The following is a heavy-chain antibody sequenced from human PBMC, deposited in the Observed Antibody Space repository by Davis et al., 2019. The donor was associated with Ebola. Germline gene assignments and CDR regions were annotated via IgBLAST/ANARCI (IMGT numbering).Heavy chain of an antibody. CDR3: ARDFYYDSSGYQYYYYGMDV. J-gene: IGHJ6*04. CDR1: GFTFDDYG. Sequence: GESLKISCAASGFTFDDYGMSWVRQAPGKGLEWVSGINWNGGSTGYADSVKGRFTISRDNAKNSLYLQMNSLRAEDTALYHCARDFYYDSSGYQYYYYGMDVWGKGTTVTVSS. D-gene: IGHD3-22*01. V-gene: IGHV3-20*01. CDR2: INWNGGST.